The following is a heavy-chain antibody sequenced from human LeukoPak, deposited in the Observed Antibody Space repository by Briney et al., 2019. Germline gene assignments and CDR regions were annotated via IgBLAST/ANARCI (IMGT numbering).Heavy chain of an antibody. J-gene: IGHJ3*02. V-gene: IGHV4-39*07. CDR3: ASRPPAYSSSSGRGAFDI. D-gene: IGHD6-6*01. Sequence: SETLSLTCTVSGGSISTNNYYWGWIRQPPGKGLEWIGSMHYSGSTYYNPSLKSRVTISVDTSKNQFSLKLSSVTAADTAVYYCASRPPAYSSSSGRGAFDIWGQGTMVTVSS. CDR2: MHYSGST. CDR1: GGSISTNNYY.